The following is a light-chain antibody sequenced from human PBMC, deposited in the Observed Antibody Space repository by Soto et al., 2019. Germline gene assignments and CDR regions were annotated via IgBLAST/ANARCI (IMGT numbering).Light chain of an antibody. CDR2: SNN. V-gene: IGLV1-44*01. CDR1: SSNVGSNP. Sequence: QSVLTQPPSTSGTPGQRITISCSGSSSNVGSNPVNWYQQLPGTAPKLLIYSNNQRPSVVPERFSGSKSGTSASLAITGLQSEDEADYYCAAWDDGLSAVLFGRGTQLTVL. CDR3: AAWDDGLSAVL. J-gene: IGLJ7*01.